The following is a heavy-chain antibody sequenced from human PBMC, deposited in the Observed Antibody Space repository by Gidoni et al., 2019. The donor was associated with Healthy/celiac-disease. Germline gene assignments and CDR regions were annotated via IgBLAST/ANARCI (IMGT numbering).Heavy chain of an antibody. CDR3: ARILTYYYDSSGSGPETMWAYYFDY. J-gene: IGHJ4*02. V-gene: IGHV2-26*01. D-gene: IGHD3-22*01. Sequence: QVTFKESGPVLVKPTETLTLTCPVSGFSLSNATMGVSWIRQPPGKALEWLAHIFSNDEKSHSTSLKSRLTISKDTSKSQVVLTMTNMDPVDTATYYCARILTYYYDSSGSGPETMWAYYFDYWGQGTLVTVSS. CDR2: IFSNDEK. CDR1: GFSLSNATMG.